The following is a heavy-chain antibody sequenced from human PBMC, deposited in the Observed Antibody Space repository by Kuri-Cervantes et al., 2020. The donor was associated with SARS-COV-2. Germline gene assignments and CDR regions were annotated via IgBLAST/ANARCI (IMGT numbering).Heavy chain of an antibody. J-gene: IGHJ6*03. CDR3: AREWCGGDCYSYYYYYYMDV. CDR2: INPNSGGT. V-gene: IGHV1-2*02. D-gene: IGHD2-21*01. Sequence: ASMKVSCKTSGYTITNFFMHWVRQAPGLGLEWMGWINPNSGGTNYAQKFQGRVTMTRDTSISTAYMELSRLRSDDTAVYYCAREWCGGDCYSYYYYYYMDVWGKGTTVTVSS. CDR1: GYTITNFF.